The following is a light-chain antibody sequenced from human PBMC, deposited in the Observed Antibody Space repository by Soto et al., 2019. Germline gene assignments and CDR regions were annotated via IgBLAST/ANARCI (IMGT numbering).Light chain of an antibody. CDR1: SSDVGGYKY. V-gene: IGLV2-14*01. CDR2: EVS. J-gene: IGLJ1*01. CDR3: SSYTNINTRACV. Sequence: QSVLTQPASVSGSPGQSITISCTGTSSDVGGYKYVSWYQLHPGKAPKLMIYEVSNRPSGISNRFSASKSGNTASLTISGLQAEDEADYYCSSYTNINTRACVFGTGTKVTVL.